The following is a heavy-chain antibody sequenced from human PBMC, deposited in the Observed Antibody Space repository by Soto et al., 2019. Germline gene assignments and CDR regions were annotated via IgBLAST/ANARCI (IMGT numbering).Heavy chain of an antibody. Sequence: GESLKISCKGSGYSSTSYWIGWVRQMPGKGLEWMGIIYPGDSHIRYSPSFQGQVTISADKSINTAYLQWSSLKASDTAMYYCARHLTADPLSPFFWGQGTLVTVSS. CDR3: ARHLTADPLSPFF. CDR2: IYPGDSHI. CDR1: GYSSTSYW. V-gene: IGHV5-51*01. D-gene: IGHD3-3*02. J-gene: IGHJ4*02.